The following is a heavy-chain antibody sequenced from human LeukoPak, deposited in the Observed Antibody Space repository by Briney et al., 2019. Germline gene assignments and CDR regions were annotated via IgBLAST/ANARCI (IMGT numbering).Heavy chain of an antibody. CDR1: GYTFTSYY. CDR3: ARDYYDSSGYLRDY. D-gene: IGHD3-22*01. V-gene: IGHV1-18*04. CDR2: ISAYNGNT. J-gene: IGHJ4*02. Sequence: ASVKVSCKACGYTFTSYYMHWVRQAPGQGLEWMGWISAYNGNTNYAQKLQGRITMTTDTSTSTAYMDLRSLRSDDTAVYYCARDYYDSSGYLRDYWGQGTLVTVSS.